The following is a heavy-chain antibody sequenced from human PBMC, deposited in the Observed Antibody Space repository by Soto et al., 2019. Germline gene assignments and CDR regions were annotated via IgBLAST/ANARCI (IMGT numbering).Heavy chain of an antibody. CDR3: ARDSLSGSYHLDY. J-gene: IGHJ4*02. Sequence: PGGSLRLSCAASGFIFSTYGMHWGRRAPGKGLEWGAVIWHDGTNKYYGDSVKGRFTISRDNSKNTLYLQMTSLRAEDTAVYYCARDSLSGSYHLDYWGQGALVTVSS. V-gene: IGHV3-33*01. D-gene: IGHD1-26*01. CDR2: IWHDGTNK. CDR1: GFIFSTYG.